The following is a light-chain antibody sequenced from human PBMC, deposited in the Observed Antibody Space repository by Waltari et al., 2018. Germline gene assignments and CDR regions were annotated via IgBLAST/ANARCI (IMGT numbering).Light chain of an antibody. V-gene: IGLV1-44*01. CDR2: VNN. Sequence: QSVLTQPPSASGTPGQRVTISCSGRSSNIGTNTGNWYQQLPGTAPKLLIHVNNQRASGVPDRFSGSKSGTSASLAISGLQSEDEADYYCAAWDSSLNGFWAFGGGTKLTVL. J-gene: IGLJ3*02. CDR1: SSNIGTNT. CDR3: AAWDSSLNGFWA.